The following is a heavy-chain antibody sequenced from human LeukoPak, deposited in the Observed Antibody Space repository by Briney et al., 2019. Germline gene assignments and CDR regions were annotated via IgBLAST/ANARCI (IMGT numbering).Heavy chain of an antibody. V-gene: IGHV4-59*01. J-gene: IGHJ5*02. CDR3: ARGQTHHMVRGVMGWFDP. CDR1: GGSISSYY. D-gene: IGHD3-10*01. CDR2: IYYSGST. Sequence: SETLSLTCTVSGGSISSYYWSWIRQPPGKGLEWIGYIYYSGSTNYNPSLKSRVTISVDTSKNQFSPKLSSVTAADTAVYYCARGQTHHMVRGVMGWFDPWGQGTLVTVSS.